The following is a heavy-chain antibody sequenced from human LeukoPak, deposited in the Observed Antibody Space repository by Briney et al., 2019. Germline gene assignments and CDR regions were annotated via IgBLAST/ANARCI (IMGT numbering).Heavy chain of an antibody. CDR3: AKDPNRGYCTNGVCYTGGFDP. V-gene: IGHV3-30*18. Sequence: PGGSLRLSCAASGFTFSSYGMHWVRQAPGKGLEWVAVISYDGSNRYYADSVKGRFTISRDNSKNTLYLQMNSLRAEDTAVYYCAKDPNRGYCTNGVCYTGGFDPWGQGTLVTVSS. D-gene: IGHD2-8*01. CDR2: ISYDGSNR. J-gene: IGHJ5*02. CDR1: GFTFSSYG.